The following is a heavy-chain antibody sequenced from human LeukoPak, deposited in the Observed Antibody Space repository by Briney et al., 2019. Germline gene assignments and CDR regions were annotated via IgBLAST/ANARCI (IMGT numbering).Heavy chain of an antibody. CDR1: GGSISSYY. CDR2: IYTSGST. CDR3: AREPGYSSSWYRYYYMDV. V-gene: IGHV4-4*07. J-gene: IGHJ6*03. D-gene: IGHD6-13*01. Sequence: MPSETLSLTCTVSGGSISSYYWSWIRQPAGKGLEWIGRIYTSGSTNYNPSLKSRVTMSVDTSKNQFSLKLSSVTAADTAVYYCAREPGYSSSWYRYYYMDVWGKGTTVTVSS.